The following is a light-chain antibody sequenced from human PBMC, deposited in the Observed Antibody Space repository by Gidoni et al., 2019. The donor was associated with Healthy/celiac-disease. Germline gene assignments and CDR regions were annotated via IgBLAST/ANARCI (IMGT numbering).Light chain of an antibody. CDR1: SSNIGSNY. J-gene: IGLJ3*02. Sequence: QSVLTQPLSASGTPGQRVTISCSGSSSNIGSNYVYWYQQLPGTAPKLLISRNNQRPSGVPDRFSGSTSGTSASLAISGLRSEDEADYYCAAWDYSLRGWVFGGGTKLTVL. CDR3: AAWDYSLRGWV. V-gene: IGLV1-47*01. CDR2: RNN.